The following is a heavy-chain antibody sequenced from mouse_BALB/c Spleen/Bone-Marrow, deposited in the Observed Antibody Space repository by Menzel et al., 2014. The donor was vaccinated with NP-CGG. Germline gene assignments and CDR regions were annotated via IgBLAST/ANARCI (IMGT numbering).Heavy chain of an antibody. V-gene: IGHV4-1*02. CDR3: ARLGYYGYVDY. J-gene: IGHJ4*01. Sequence: DVKLMESGGGLVQPGGSLKLSCAASGFDFSRYWMSWVRQAPGKGLEWIGEINPDSSTINYTPSLKDKFIISRDNAKNTLCLQMSKVRSEDTALYYCARLGYYGYVDYWGQGTSVTVSS. CDR2: INPDSSTI. CDR1: GFDFSRYW. D-gene: IGHD2-2*01.